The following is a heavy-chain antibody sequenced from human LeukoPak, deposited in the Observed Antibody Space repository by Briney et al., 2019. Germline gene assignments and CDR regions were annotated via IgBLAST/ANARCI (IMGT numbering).Heavy chain of an antibody. V-gene: IGHV4-34*01. D-gene: IGHD3-22*01. CDR1: GGSFSGYY. Sequence: SETLSLTRAVYGGSFSGYYWSWIRQPPGKGLEWIGEINHSGSTNYNPSLKSRVTISVDTSKNQFSLKLSSVTAADTAVYYCARRPYYYDSSGYRSDDYWGQGTLVTVSS. CDR2: INHSGST. CDR3: ARRPYYYDSSGYRSDDY. J-gene: IGHJ4*02.